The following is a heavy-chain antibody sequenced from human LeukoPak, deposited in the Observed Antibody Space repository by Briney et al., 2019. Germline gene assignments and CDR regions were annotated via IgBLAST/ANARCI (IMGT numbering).Heavy chain of an antibody. Sequence: GESLKISCKGSGYSFTSYWIAWVRQMPGKGLEWMGIIYPVNSDTRYSPSFQGQVTISADKSVSTAYLQWSSLKASDTAMYYCARIMGYCSGGSCYPNWFDPWGQGTLVTVSS. CDR2: IYPVNSDT. V-gene: IGHV5-51*01. D-gene: IGHD2-15*01. CDR3: ARIMGYCSGGSCYPNWFDP. CDR1: GYSFTSYW. J-gene: IGHJ5*02.